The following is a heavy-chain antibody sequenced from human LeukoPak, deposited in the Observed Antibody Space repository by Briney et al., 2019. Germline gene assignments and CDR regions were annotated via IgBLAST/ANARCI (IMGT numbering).Heavy chain of an antibody. V-gene: IGHV3-21*01. Sequence: GGSLRLSCAASGFTFSSYSMNWVRQAPGKGLEWVSSISSSSYIYYADSVKGRFTISRDNAKNSLYLQMNSLRAEDTAVYYCARVEMATAGHAFDIWGQGTMVTVSS. D-gene: IGHD5-24*01. CDR1: GFTFSSYS. CDR3: ARVEMATAGHAFDI. J-gene: IGHJ3*02. CDR2: ISSSSYI.